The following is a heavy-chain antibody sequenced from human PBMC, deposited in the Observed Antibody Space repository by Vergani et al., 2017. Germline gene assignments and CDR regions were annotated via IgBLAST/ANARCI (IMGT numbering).Heavy chain of an antibody. V-gene: IGHV4-59*13. CDR1: GGSFNTYY. J-gene: IGHJ4*02. D-gene: IGHD3-16*02. Sequence: QVQLEESGPGLVKPSETLSLTCTVSGGSFNTYYWSWIRQSPGKGLEWIGYIYSTGSTNYNPSLNSRVTMSVDTSKNQFSLKLRSVTAADTAVYFCASIARAPTRRNPPPDYWGQGILVTVSS. CDR2: IYSTGST. CDR3: ASIARAPTRRNPPPDY.